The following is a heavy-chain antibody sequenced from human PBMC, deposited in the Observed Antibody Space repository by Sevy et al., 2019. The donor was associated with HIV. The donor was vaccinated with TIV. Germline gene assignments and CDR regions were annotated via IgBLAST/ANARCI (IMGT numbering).Heavy chain of an antibody. CDR2: IKQGGNEQ. V-gene: IGHV3-7*01. D-gene: IGHD3-22*01. CDR1: AFSLSNYY. CDR3: AGEGVIYYDDGRDFDDAFDI. Sequence: GGSLRLSCAASAFSLSNYYMTWVRQAPGKGLEWVANIKQGGNEQFYLESVKGGFTISRDDSKNSVYLQMTSLKAEDTDVYYCAGEGVIYYDDGRDFDDAFDIWGHGTMVTVSS. J-gene: IGHJ3*02.